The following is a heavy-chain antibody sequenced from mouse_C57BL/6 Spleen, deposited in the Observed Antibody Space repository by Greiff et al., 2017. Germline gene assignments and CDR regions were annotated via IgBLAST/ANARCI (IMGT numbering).Heavy chain of an antibody. D-gene: IGHD1-1*01. V-gene: IGHV1-18*01. Sequence: VHVKQSGPELVKPGASVKIPCKASGYTFTDYNMDWVKQSHGKSLEWIGDINPNNGGTIYNQKFKGKATLTVDKSSSTAYMELRSLTSEDTAVYYCAREGNYEFAYWGQGTLVTVSA. CDR1: GYTFTDYN. J-gene: IGHJ3*01. CDR3: AREGNYEFAY. CDR2: INPNNGGT.